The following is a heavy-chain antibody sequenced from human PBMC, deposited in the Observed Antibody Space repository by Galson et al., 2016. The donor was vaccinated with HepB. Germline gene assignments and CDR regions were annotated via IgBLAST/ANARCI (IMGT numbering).Heavy chain of an antibody. J-gene: IGHJ4*02. V-gene: IGHV1-46*02. CDR2: INPLDGTT. CDR1: GYIINNYY. CDR3: AREVGFYHYIDY. D-gene: IGHD3-16*01. Sequence: SVKVSCKASGYIINNYYMHWVRQAPGPGLEWVGLINPLDGTTAYAQKFQGRATLTRDTSTNTLYLSLAGLTSDDSAVYFCAREVGFYHYIDYWGQGSLVTVSS.